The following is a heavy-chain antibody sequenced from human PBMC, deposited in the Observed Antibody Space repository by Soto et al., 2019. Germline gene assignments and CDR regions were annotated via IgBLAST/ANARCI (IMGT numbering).Heavy chain of an antibody. CDR1: GYTFTSYG. CDR3: ARVPRNYVYYYYGFDV. D-gene: IGHD4-4*01. Sequence: ASVKVSCKASGYTFTSYGLHWVRQAPGQRLEWMGWINAGNGNTHYSQKFQATVTITRDTSASTAYMELSSLRSEDTAVYYCARVPRNYVYYYYGFDVWGQGTTVTVSS. V-gene: IGHV1-3*01. CDR2: INAGNGNT. J-gene: IGHJ6*02.